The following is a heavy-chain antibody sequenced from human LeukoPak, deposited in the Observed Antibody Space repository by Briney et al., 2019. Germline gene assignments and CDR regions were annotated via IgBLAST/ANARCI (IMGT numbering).Heavy chain of an antibody. J-gene: IGHJ3*02. CDR1: GFTFSSYS. D-gene: IGHD3-22*01. V-gene: IGHV3-21*01. CDR2: ISSSSSYI. CDR3: ASTITYYYDSSGYWADAFDI. Sequence: GGSLRLSCAASGFTFSSYSMNWVRQAPGKGLEWVSSISSSSSYIYYADSVKGRFTISRDNAKNSLYLQMDSLRAEDTAVYYCASTITYYYDSSGYWADAFDIWGQGTMVTVSS.